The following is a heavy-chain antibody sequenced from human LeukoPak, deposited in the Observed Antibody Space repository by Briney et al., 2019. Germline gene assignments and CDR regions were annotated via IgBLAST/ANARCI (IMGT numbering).Heavy chain of an antibody. CDR1: GGSFSSGSYY. V-gene: IGHV4-61*01. J-gene: IGHJ4*02. D-gene: IGHD6-19*01. Sequence: SETLSLTCTVSGGSFSSGSYYWSWLRQPPGMGLESIGYIYYSGSTNYNPSLKSRVTISVDTSKNQFSLKLSSVTAADTAVYYCARELAVAGKGGYDYWGQGTLVTVSS. CDR2: IYYSGST. CDR3: ARELAVAGKGGYDY.